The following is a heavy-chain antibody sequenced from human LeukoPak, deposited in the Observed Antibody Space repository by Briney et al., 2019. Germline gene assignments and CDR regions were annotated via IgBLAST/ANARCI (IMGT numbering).Heavy chain of an antibody. CDR1: GGSFSGYY. Sequence: SETLSLTCAVYGGSFSGYYWSWIRQSPGKGLEWIGEINHSGSTNYNPSLKSRVTISVDTSKNQFSLKLSSVTAADTAVYYCARVYYYDSSGYPFDYWGQGTLVTVSS. CDR3: ARVYYYDSSGYPFDY. CDR2: INHSGST. D-gene: IGHD3-22*01. J-gene: IGHJ4*02. V-gene: IGHV4-34*01.